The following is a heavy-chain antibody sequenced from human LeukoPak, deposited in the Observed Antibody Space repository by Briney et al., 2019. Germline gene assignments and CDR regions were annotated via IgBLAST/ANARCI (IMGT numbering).Heavy chain of an antibody. CDR1: GGSISSYF. Sequence: PSQTLSLTCTVSGGSISSYFWSWIRQPPGKGLEWIGYIYTDGSTIYNPSLKSRVTISLDTSKKQFPLKLTSVTAPDTAVYYCARRQTFFDYWGQGTLVTVSS. CDR2: IYTDGST. CDR3: ARRQTFFDY. V-gene: IGHV4-4*09. J-gene: IGHJ4*02.